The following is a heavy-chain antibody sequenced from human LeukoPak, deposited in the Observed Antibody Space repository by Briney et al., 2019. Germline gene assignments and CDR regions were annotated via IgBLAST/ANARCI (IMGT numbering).Heavy chain of an antibody. CDR3: ARGIAAAGTWSFDAFDI. CDR2: IYYSGST. V-gene: IGHV4-39*07. D-gene: IGHD6-13*01. J-gene: IGHJ3*02. CDR1: GGSISSSSYY. Sequence: SETLSLTCTVSGGSISSSSYYWGWIRQPPGKGLEWIGSIYYSGSTYYNPSLKSRFTISVDTSKNQFSLKLSSVTAADTAVYYCARGIAAAGTWSFDAFDIWGQGTMVTVSS.